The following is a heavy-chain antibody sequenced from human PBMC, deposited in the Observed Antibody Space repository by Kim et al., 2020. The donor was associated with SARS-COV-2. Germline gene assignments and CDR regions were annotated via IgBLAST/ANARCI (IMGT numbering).Heavy chain of an antibody. CDR3: ARGGQWLEYDY. J-gene: IGHJ4*02. CDR2: INHSGRI. CDR1: GVTFSGYY. Sequence: SETLSLTCDVSGVTFSGYYCNWIRQSPGKGLEWIGEINHSGRINYNPSLKGRVTMSVDTSKNHFSLQLNSVTAADTPFYYFARGGQWLEYDYWGQGILVTVSS. D-gene: IGHD6-19*01. V-gene: IGHV4-34*01.